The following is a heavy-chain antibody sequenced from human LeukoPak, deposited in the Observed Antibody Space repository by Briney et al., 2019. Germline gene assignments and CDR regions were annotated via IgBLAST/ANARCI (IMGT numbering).Heavy chain of an antibody. D-gene: IGHD2-2*01. CDR1: GYTFTGYY. CDR3: ARAGVGCSSTSCPALYYMDV. J-gene: IGHJ6*03. Sequence: ASVNVSCKASGYTFTGYYMHWVRQAPGQGLEWMGWINPNSGGANYAQKFQGRVTMTRDTSISTAYMELSRLRSDDTAVYYCARAGVGCSSTSCPALYYMDVWGKGTTVTVSS. V-gene: IGHV1-2*02. CDR2: INPNSGGA.